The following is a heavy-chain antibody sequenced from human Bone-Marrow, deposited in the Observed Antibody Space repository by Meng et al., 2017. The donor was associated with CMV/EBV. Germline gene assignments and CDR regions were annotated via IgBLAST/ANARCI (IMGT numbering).Heavy chain of an antibody. CDR3: ANLREAQGDFDV. V-gene: IGHV1-18*01. D-gene: IGHD2-21*02. Sequence: ASVKVSCKASGYTFSNYGFTWVRQAPGQGLEWMGWISAHNGDTNYPQELQDRVTMTTDTSTNTAFMELRSLRSDDTAVYYCANLREAQGDFDVWGQGTMVTVSS. J-gene: IGHJ3*01. CDR1: GYTFSNYG. CDR2: ISAHNGDT.